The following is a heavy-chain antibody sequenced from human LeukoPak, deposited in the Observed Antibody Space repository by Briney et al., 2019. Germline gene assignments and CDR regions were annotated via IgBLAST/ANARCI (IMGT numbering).Heavy chain of an antibody. J-gene: IGHJ4*02. D-gene: IGHD3-10*01. V-gene: IGHV3-7*01. Sequence: GGSLRLSCAASGFTFSSYEMNWVRQLPGKGLEWVANINQDGTEKYYVDSVKGRFTISRDNAKNSLDLQMNSLRVEDTGIYYCVKVAKYYYGSETYYFFEHWGQGTPVTASS. CDR2: INQDGTEK. CDR3: VKVAKYYYGSETYYFFEH. CDR1: GFTFSSYE.